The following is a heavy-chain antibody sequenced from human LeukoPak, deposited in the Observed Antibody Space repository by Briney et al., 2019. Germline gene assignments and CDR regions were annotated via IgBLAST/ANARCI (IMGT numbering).Heavy chain of an antibody. CDR2: ISCSGSNI. J-gene: IGHJ6*02. CDR3: ARVELLPNYYYYGMDV. V-gene: IGHV3-48*03. D-gene: IGHD1-26*01. CDR1: GFLYSRYE. Sequence: GGSLSLLCGASGFLYSRYEVHWPRHARGKGLEGVSYISCSGSNIYYADSVKGRFTISRDNAKNSLHLQMNSLRAEDTAVYYCARVELLPNYYYYGMDVWGQGTTVTVSS.